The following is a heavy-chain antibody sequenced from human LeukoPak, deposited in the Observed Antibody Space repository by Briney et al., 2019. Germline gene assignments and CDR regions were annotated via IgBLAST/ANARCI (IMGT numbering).Heavy chain of an antibody. J-gene: IGHJ6*03. CDR3: ARDSGWYPEGYYYYMDV. D-gene: IGHD6-19*01. V-gene: IGHV3-53*01. Sequence: PSETLSLTCTVSGGTISSYYWSWIRQPPGKGLEWVSVIYSGGSTYYADSVKGRFTISRDNSKNTLYLQMNSLRAEDTAVHYCARDSGWYPEGYYYYMDVWGKGTTVTVSS. CDR2: IYSGGST. CDR1: GGTISSYY.